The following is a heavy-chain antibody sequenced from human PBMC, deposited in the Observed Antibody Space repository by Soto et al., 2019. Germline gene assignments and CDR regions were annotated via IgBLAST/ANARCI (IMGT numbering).Heavy chain of an antibody. CDR3: ARWPGSKGDQYYFDY. J-gene: IGHJ4*02. V-gene: IGHV1-69*12. D-gene: IGHD3-10*01. CDR2: IIPIFGTA. Sequence: QVQLVQSGAEVKKPGSSVKVSCKASGGTFSSYAISWVRQAPGQGLEWMGGIIPIFGTANYAQKFQGRVTVTADEYTSTAYMELSSVRSEDTAAYYCARWPGSKGDQYYFDYWGQGTLVTVSS. CDR1: GGTFSSYA.